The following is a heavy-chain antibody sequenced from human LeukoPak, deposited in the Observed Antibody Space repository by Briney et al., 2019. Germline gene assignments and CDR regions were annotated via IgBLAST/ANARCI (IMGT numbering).Heavy chain of an antibody. CDR2: INAGNGNT. CDR3: AIPGGYDSWYFDY. CDR1: GYTFTSYA. Sequence: ASVKVSCKASGYTFTSYAMHWVRQAPGQRLEWMGWINAGNGNTKYSQKFQGRVTITRVTSASTAYMELSSLRSEDTAVYYCAIPGGYDSWYFDYWGQGTLVTVSS. J-gene: IGHJ4*02. D-gene: IGHD5-12*01. V-gene: IGHV1-3*01.